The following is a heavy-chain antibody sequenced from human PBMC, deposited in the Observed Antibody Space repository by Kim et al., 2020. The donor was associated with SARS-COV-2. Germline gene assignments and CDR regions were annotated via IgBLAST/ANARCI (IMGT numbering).Heavy chain of an antibody. D-gene: IGHD3-22*01. CDR2: ISSSSSYT. J-gene: IGHJ4*02. CDR1: GFTFSDYY. V-gene: IGHV3-11*05. CDR3: ARESAAGYDSSGYYYAPGFDY. Sequence: GGSLRLSCAASGFTFSDYYMSWIRQAPGKGLEWVSYISSSSSYTNYADSVKGRFTISRDNAKNSLYLQMNSLRAEDTAVYYCARESAAGYDSSGYYYAPGFDYWGQGTLVTVSS.